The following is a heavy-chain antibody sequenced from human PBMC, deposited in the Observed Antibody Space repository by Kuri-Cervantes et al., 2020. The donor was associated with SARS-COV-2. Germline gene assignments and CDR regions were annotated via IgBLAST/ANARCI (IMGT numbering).Heavy chain of an antibody. V-gene: IGHV3-11*01. CDR3: ARTGLPGWYYYYGMDV. J-gene: IGHJ6*02. CDR1: GFTFSDYY. CDR2: ISSSGSTI. D-gene: IGHD2-15*01. Sequence: GGSLRLSCAASGFTFSDYYMSWIRQAPGKGLEWVSYISSSGSTIYYADSVKGRFTISRDNAKNSLYLQMNGLRAEDTAVYYCARTGLPGWYYYYGMDVWGQGTTVTVSS.